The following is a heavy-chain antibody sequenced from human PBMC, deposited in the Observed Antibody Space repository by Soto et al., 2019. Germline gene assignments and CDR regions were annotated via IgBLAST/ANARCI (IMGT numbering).Heavy chain of an antibody. V-gene: IGHV3-23*02. D-gene: IGHD2-2*01. Sequence: EVQLLESGEGLLQPGGSLRPSGQVSGFSSSTYPISWVGRAPGKGLGWVSGISAGGGNTYYEDSVRGRFTISRDNSKDTLYLQITSLRAEDTAFYYCAKHAEYQLVSWFDPWGQGTLVTVSS. CDR1: GFSSSTYP. CDR3: AKHAEYQLVSWFDP. J-gene: IGHJ5*02. CDR2: ISAGGGNT.